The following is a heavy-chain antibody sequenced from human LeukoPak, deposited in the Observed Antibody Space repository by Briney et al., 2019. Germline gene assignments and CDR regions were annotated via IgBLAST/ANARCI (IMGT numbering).Heavy chain of an antibody. CDR2: INPNSGGS. V-gene: IGHV1-2*02. CDR3: ARGTKTGNILGGWFDP. Sequence: PVASVKVSCKASGYTFTVYYIHWVRQAPGQGLEWMGWINPNSGGSNSAQKFQGRVTMTRDTSISTAYMELSRLRSDDTAVYYCARGTKTGNILGGWFDPWGQGTLVTVSS. J-gene: IGHJ5*02. D-gene: IGHD1-26*01. CDR1: GYTFTVYY.